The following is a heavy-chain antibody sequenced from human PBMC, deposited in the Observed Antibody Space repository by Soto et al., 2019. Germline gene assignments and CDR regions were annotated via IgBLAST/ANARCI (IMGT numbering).Heavy chain of an antibody. J-gene: IGHJ6*03. CDR1: GGSISSXGXY. D-gene: IGHD2-2*01. CDR3: ARDRGDIVVVPAARGNYMDV. CDR2: IYYSGST. V-gene: IGHV4-31*03. Sequence: SETLSLTCTVSGGSISSXGXYWSXXXQXPGKGLEWIGYIYYSGSTYYNPSLKSRVTISVDTSKNQFSLKLSSVTAADTAVYYCARDRGDIVVVPAARGNYMDVWGKGTTVTVSS.